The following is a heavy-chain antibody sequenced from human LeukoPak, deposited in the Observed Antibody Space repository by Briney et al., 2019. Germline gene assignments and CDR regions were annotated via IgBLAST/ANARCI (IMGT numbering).Heavy chain of an antibody. CDR2: IYHSGST. D-gene: IGHD6-13*01. CDR3: ARISSSNWYNERGAFDV. Sequence: SETLSLTCTVSGYSISSGYYWGWIRQPPGKGLEWIGSIYHSGSTYYNPSLKSRVTISVDTSKNQFTLKLRSVTAADTAVYYCARISSSNWYNERGAFDVWGQGTMATVSS. CDR1: GYSISSGYY. J-gene: IGHJ3*01. V-gene: IGHV4-38-2*02.